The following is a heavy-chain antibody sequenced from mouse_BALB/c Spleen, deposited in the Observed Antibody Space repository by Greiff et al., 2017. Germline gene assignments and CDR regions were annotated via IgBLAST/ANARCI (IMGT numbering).Heavy chain of an antibody. CDR3: ARISLRYYAMDY. Sequence: EVKLMESGAELAKPGASVKISCKASGYSFTGYNMNWVKQSNGKSLEWIGNIDPYYGGTSYNQKFKGKATLTVDKSSSTAYMQLKSLTSEDSAVYYCARISLRYYAMDYWGQGTSVTVSS. CDR1: GYSFTGYN. V-gene: IGHV1S135*01. D-gene: IGHD1-1*01. CDR2: IDPYYGGT. J-gene: IGHJ4*01.